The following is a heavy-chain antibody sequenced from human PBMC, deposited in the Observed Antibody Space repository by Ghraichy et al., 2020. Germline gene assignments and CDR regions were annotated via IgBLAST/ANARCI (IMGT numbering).Heavy chain of an antibody. V-gene: IGHV4-34*01. CDR3: ARGHGRVVTAMDFDY. J-gene: IGHJ4*02. CDR2: INHSGST. D-gene: IGHD2-21*02. CDR1: GGSFSGYY. Sequence: GSLSLTCAVYGGSFSGYYWSWIRQPPGKGLEWIGEINHSGSTNYNPSLKSRVTISVDTSKNQFSLKLSSVTAADTAVYYCARGHGRVVTAMDFDYWGQGTLVTVSS.